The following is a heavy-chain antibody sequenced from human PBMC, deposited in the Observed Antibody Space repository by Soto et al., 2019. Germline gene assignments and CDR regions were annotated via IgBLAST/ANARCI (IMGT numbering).Heavy chain of an antibody. CDR3: ARGGHLGIYCSSTSCYFSSGYGRFDY. CDR2: IYHSGST. V-gene: IGHV4-38-2*01. D-gene: IGHD2-2*01. CDR1: GYSISSGYY. J-gene: IGHJ4*02. Sequence: SETLSLTCAVSGYSISSGYYWGWIRQPPGKGLEWIGSIYHSGSTYYNPSLKSRVTISVDTSKNQFSLKLSSVTAADTAVYYCARGGHLGIYCSSTSCYFSSGYGRFDYWGQGTLVTVSS.